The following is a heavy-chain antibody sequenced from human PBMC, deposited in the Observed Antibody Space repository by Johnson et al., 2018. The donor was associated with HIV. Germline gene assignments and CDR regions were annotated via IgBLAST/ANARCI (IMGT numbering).Heavy chain of an antibody. D-gene: IGHD6-19*01. CDR2: IKRKTDGETT. J-gene: IGHJ3*02. Sequence: VQLVESGGGLVKPGGSLRLSCAGSGFTFSNAWMTWVRQAPGKGLEWVGRIKRKTDGETTDYTTPVKGRFTISRDYSKNTLYLQMNSLKTEDTAVYYCTTDRGGEIAVAGPDAFDIWGQGTMVTVSS. CDR3: TTDRGGEIAVAGPDAFDI. CDR1: GFTFSNAW. V-gene: IGHV3-15*01.